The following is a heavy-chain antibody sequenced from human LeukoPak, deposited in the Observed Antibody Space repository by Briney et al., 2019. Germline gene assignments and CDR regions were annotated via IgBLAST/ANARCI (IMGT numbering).Heavy chain of an antibody. CDR3: ARRPTGATGGSFDY. CDR2: IYYSGST. CDR1: GGSISSSSYY. V-gene: IGHV4-39*01. J-gene: IGHJ4*02. Sequence: SETLSLTCTVSGGSISSSSYYWGWIRQPPGKGLEWIGSIYYSGSTYYNPSLKSRVTISVDTSKNQFSLKLSSVTAADTAVYYCARRPTGATGGSFDYWGQGTLVTVSS. D-gene: IGHD1-7*01.